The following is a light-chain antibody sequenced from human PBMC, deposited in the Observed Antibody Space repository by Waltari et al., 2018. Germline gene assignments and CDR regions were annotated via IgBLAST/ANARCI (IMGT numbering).Light chain of an antibody. CDR3: QKYGTLPAT. CDR1: QSVRRF. CDR2: EAT. J-gene: IGKJ1*01. V-gene: IGKV3-20*01. Sequence: GERAPLPCRASQSVRRFLAWYQQKLGQAPRLLIYEATSRATGIPDRFSGSGFGTDFSLIISRLEPEDFAVYYCQKYGTLPATFGQGTKVEIK.